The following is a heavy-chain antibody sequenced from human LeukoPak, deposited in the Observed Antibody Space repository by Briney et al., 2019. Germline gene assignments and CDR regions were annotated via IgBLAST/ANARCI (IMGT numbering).Heavy chain of an antibody. D-gene: IGHD3-10*01. J-gene: IGHJ4*02. CDR1: GFTFSSYG. CDR3: AKDKGTMVRGVPGY. V-gene: IGHV3-30*18. Sequence: GRSLRLSCAASGFTFSSYGMHWVRQAPGKGLEWVAVISYDGSNKYYADSVKGRFTISRDNSKNTLYLQMNSLRAEDTAVYYCAKDKGTMVRGVPGYWGQGTLVTVSS. CDR2: ISYDGSNK.